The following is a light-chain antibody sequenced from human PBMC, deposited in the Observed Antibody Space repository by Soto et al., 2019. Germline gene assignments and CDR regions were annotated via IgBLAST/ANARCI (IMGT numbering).Light chain of an antibody. CDR3: SSYTGSSTLV. CDR2: EVS. J-gene: IGLJ1*01. CDR1: SRDFGDYDG. Sequence: QSAMTQAACVSGCAGQSITISCTGTSRDFGDYDGVSWYLQHPGYVPKLVSCEVSNRASWVSKRFSGLRSGNAASLTTPGLQAEDAADYYCSSYTGSSTLVFRTATKVTVL. V-gene: IGLV2-14*01.